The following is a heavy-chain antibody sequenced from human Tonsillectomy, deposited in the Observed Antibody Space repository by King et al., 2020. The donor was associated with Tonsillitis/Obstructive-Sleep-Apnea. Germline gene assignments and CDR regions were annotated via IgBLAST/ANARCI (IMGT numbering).Heavy chain of an antibody. CDR3: ARASGDVPSKDFDY. Sequence: VQLVESGGGLVRPGGSLRLSCIGSGFTFSTYSMNWVRQVPGKGLEWVSMITSGGRYIYYGDSVKGRFTISRDDAKSSLDLQMSSLRAEDTGIYYCARASGDVPSKDFDYWGQGILVTVSS. V-gene: IGHV3-21*01. J-gene: IGHJ4*02. CDR2: ITSGGRYI. CDR1: GFTFSTYS. D-gene: IGHD4-17*01.